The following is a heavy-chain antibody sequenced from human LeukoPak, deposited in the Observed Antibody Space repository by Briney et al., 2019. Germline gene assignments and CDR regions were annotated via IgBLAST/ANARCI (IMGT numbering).Heavy chain of an antibody. Sequence: GGSLRLSCAASGFTFSSYAMSWVRQAPGKGLEWVSAISGSGGSTYYADSVKGRFTISRDNSKNTLYLQMNSLRAEDTAVYYCAKDPAYYFQWLVLGPNFDYWGQGTLVTVSS. CDR2: ISGSGGST. CDR1: GFTFSSYA. J-gene: IGHJ4*02. CDR3: AKDPAYYFQWLVLGPNFDY. V-gene: IGHV3-23*01. D-gene: IGHD6-19*01.